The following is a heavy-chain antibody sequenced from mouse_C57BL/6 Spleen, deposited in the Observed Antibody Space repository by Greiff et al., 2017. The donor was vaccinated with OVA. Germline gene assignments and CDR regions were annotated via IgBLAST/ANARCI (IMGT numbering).Heavy chain of an antibody. J-gene: IGHJ2*01. V-gene: IGHV1-80*01. CDR2: IYPGDGDT. CDR3: ARADGYHYFAY. Sequence: VQLQQSGAELVKPGASVKISCKASGYAFSSYWMNWVKQRPGKGLEWIGQIYPGDGDTNYNGKFQGTATLTADKSSSTAYMQLSRLTSAYSAVYFCARADGYHYFAYWGQGPTLPVSS. CDR1: GYAFSSYW. D-gene: IGHD2-3*01.